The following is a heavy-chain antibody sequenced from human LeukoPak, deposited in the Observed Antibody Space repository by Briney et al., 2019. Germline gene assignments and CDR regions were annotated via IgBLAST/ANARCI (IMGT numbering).Heavy chain of an antibody. CDR3: ARFIRPGYCSSTSCSPGYYMDV. Sequence: SQTLSLTCTVSGGSISSGSYYWSWIRQPAGKGLEWIGRIYTSGSTNYNPSLKSRVTISVDTSKNQFSLKLSSVTAADTAVYYCARFIRPGYCSSTSCSPGYYMDVWGKGTTVSVPS. J-gene: IGHJ6*03. V-gene: IGHV4-61*02. D-gene: IGHD2-2*01. CDR2: IYTSGST. CDR1: GGSISSGSYY.